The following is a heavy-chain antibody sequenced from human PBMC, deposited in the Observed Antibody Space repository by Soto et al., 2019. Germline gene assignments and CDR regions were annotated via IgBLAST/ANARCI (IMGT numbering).Heavy chain of an antibody. CDR2: ISYDGSNK. J-gene: IGHJ2*01. CDR1: GFTFSSYA. CDR3: ARDRMGL. V-gene: IGHV3-30-3*01. Sequence: QVQLVESGGGVVQPGRSLRLSCAASGFTFSSYAMHWVRQAPGKGLEWVAVISYDGSNKYYADSVKGRFTISRDNSKNTLYLQMNSLRAEDTALYYCARDRMGLWGRGTLVTVSS. D-gene: IGHD2-8*01.